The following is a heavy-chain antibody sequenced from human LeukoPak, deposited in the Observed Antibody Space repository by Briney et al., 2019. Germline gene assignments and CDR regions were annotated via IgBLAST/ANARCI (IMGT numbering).Heavy chain of an antibody. CDR2: ITTTGSTM. CDR3: TRGYSSSSGRAFDI. J-gene: IGHJ3*02. Sequence: GGSLGLSCAASGFTLTTYSMNWVRQAPGKGLEWVSYITTTGSTMYYADSVKGRFTISRDNAKNSLYLQMNSLRAEDTAMYFCTRGYSSSSGRAFDIWGQGTMVSVSS. D-gene: IGHD6-6*01. V-gene: IGHV3-48*01. CDR1: GFTLTTYS.